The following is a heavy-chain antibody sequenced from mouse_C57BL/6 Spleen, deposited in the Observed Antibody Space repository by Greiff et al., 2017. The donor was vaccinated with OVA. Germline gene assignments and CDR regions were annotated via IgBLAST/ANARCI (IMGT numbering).Heavy chain of an antibody. Sequence: EVQRVESGGGLVKPGGSLKLSCAASGFTFSDYGMHWVRQAPEKGLEWVAYISSGSSTIYYADTVKGRFTISRDNAKNTLCLPMASLRSEYTAMYYCARRGDPAWFAYWGQGTLVTVSA. CDR3: ARRGDPAWFAY. CDR1: GFTFSDYG. J-gene: IGHJ3*01. V-gene: IGHV5-17*01. D-gene: IGHD3-3*01. CDR2: ISSGSSTI.